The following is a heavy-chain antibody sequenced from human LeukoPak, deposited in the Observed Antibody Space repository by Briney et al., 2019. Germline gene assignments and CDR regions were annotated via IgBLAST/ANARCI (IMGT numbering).Heavy chain of an antibody. J-gene: IGHJ6*03. Sequence: SQTLSLTCAISGDTFSSNSSAWNWIRQSPARDLKWLGRTYYRSKWYIEYAVPVQSRMTINPDTSKNQFSLHLNSVTPEDTDVYYCARDSYYCMDVWGKGTTVSVSS. CDR1: GDTFSSNSSA. CDR2: TYYRSKWYI. CDR3: ARDSYYCMDV. V-gene: IGHV6-1*01.